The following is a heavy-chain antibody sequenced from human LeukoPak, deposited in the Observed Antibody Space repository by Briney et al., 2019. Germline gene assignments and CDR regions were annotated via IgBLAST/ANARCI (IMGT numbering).Heavy chain of an antibody. CDR1: GYSFTSYW. CDR2: IYPGDPDT. Sequence: GESLKISCKGSGYSFTSYWIGWVRQMPGKGLEWMGIIYPGDPDTRYSPSFQGQVTISADKSISTAYLQWSSLKASDTAMYDCARPLDYYDSSGYYGAFDIWGQGTMVTVSS. CDR3: ARPLDYYDSSGYYGAFDI. V-gene: IGHV5-51*03. J-gene: IGHJ3*02. D-gene: IGHD3-22*01.